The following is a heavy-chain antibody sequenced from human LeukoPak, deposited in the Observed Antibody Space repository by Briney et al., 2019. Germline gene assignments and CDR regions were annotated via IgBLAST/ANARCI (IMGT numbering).Heavy chain of an antibody. CDR2: IYTSGST. D-gene: IGHD6-13*01. CDR1: GGSISSGSYY. J-gene: IGHJ4*02. Sequence: SETLSLTCTVSGGSISSGSYYWSWIRQPAGKGLEWIGRIYTSGSTNYNPSLKSRVTISVDTSKNQFSLKLGSVTAADTAVYYCARGDSSSPGGPFDYWGQGTLVTVSS. CDR3: ARGDSSSPGGPFDY. V-gene: IGHV4-61*02.